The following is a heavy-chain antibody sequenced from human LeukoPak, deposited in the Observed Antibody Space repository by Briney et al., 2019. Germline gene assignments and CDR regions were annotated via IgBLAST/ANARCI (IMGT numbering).Heavy chain of an antibody. CDR3: TKGEQPLPSDP. V-gene: IGHV3-23*01. CDR2: ISGGGGRT. CDR1: GFPFSSYA. Sequence: GGSLRLSCAASGFPFSSYAMSWVRQPPGKGLEWVSAISGGGGRTFYAEALKGRFTISRDNSKNTLYLQINSLRAEDTAVYYCTKGEQPLPSDPWGQGTLVTVSS. D-gene: IGHD1/OR15-1a*01. J-gene: IGHJ5*02.